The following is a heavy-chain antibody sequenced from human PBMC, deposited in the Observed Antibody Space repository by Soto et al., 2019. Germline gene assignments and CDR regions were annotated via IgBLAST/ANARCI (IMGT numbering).Heavy chain of an antibody. J-gene: IGHJ6*02. CDR2: IPNSEST. CDR1: GASISSQY. CDR3: ARVGYRPRPIVRPHYGLDV. D-gene: IGHD6-6*01. Sequence: QVQLQESGPGLVKTSETLSLTCTVSGASISSQYWSWVRQPPGKGLEFIALIPNSESTAYNPSLERRLLVVADMSKNQFSLRLDSVTAADSAVYFGARVGYRPRPIVRPHYGLDVWGPGITVTVSS. V-gene: IGHV4-59*11.